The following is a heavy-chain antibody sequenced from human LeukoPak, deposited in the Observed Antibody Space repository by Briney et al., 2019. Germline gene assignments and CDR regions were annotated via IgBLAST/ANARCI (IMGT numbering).Heavy chain of an antibody. Sequence: SETLSLTCTVSGSSISSYYWSWIRQPPGKGLEWIGYIYYSGSTNYNPSLKSRVTISVDTSKNQFSLKLSSVTAADTAVYYCARKKRTVSTAYYYYYYYMDVWGKGTTVTVSS. J-gene: IGHJ6*03. CDR2: IYYSGST. CDR3: ARKKRTVSTAYYYYYYYMDV. V-gene: IGHV4-59*01. CDR1: GSSISSYY. D-gene: IGHD4-17*01.